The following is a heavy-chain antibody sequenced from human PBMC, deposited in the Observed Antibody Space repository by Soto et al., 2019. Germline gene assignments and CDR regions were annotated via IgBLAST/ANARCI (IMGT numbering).Heavy chain of an antibody. CDR3: AHRTRLVIYGYFDY. J-gene: IGHJ4*02. V-gene: IGHV2-5*02. CDR1: GFSLSTSGVG. CDR2: IYWDDDK. D-gene: IGHD3-9*01. Sequence: SGPTLVKPTQTLTLTCTFSGFSLSTSGVGVGWIRQPPGKALEWLALIYWDDDKRYSPSLKSRLTITKDTSKNQVVLTMTNMEPVDTATYYCAHRTRLVIYGYFDYWGQGTLVTVSS.